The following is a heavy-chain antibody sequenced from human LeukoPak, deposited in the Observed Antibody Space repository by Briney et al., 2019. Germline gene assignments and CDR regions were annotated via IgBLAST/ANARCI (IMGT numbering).Heavy chain of an antibody. CDR2: IYSDGTT. V-gene: IGHV3-53*01. Sequence: GGSLRLSCAAFGFTVRSNYMSWVRQAPGKGLEWVSEIYSDGTTYYAASVKGRFGISRDNSKNTVDLQMNSLRAEDTAVYYCARDLREHGVFDIWGQGTMVTVSS. CDR3: ARDLREHGVFDI. D-gene: IGHD1-26*01. CDR1: GFTVRSNY. J-gene: IGHJ3*02.